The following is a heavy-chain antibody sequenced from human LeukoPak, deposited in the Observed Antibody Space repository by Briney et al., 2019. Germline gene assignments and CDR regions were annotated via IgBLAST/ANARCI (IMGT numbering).Heavy chain of an antibody. CDR2: IYYSGST. V-gene: IGHV4-61*01. CDR1: GGSISSGSYY. D-gene: IGHD6-13*01. Sequence: SETLSLTCTVSGGSISSGSYYWSWIRQPPGTGLEWIGYIYYSGSTNYNPSLKSRVTISVDTTKNQFSLKLSSVTAADTAVYYCAREYSSSWEHHFDYWGQGTLVTVSS. J-gene: IGHJ4*02. CDR3: AREYSSSWEHHFDY.